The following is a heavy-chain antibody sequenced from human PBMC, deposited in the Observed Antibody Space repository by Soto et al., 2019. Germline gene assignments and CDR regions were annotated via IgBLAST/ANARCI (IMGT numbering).Heavy chain of an antibody. CDR3: ATALRFLEWLPSMDV. J-gene: IGHJ6*02. CDR1: GYTLTELS. Sequence: ASVKVSCKVSGYTLTELSMHWARQAPGKGLEWMGGFDPEDGETIYAQKFQGRVTMTEDTSTDTAYMELSSLRSEDTAVYYCATALRFLEWLPSMDVWGQGTTVTVSS. CDR2: FDPEDGET. V-gene: IGHV1-24*01. D-gene: IGHD3-3*01.